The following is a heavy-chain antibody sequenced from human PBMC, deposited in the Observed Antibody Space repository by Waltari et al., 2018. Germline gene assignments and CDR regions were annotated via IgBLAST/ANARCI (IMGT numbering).Heavy chain of an antibody. Sequence: QLQLQESGPGLVKPSETLSLTCTVSGGSISSSSYYWGWIRQPPGKGLAWIGSIYYSGSTYYNPSLKIRCTRSVDTSKNQFSLKLSSVTAADTAVYYCARDNSAGAVAGGGEDWFDPWGQGTLVTVSS. CDR3: ARDNSAGAVAGGGEDWFDP. J-gene: IGHJ5*02. V-gene: IGHV4-39*07. D-gene: IGHD6-19*01. CDR1: GGSISSSSYY. CDR2: IYYSGST.